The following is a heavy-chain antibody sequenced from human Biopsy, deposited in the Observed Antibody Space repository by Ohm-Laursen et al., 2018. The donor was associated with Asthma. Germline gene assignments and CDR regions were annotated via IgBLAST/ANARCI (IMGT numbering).Heavy chain of an antibody. CDR2: IYYSGST. D-gene: IGHD3-22*01. CDR1: YGSITSGGYY. Sequence: TLSLTCTVSYGSITSGGYYWTRIRQHPGKGLEWIGFIYYSGSTYYNPSLKSRVSISIDTSKNQFPLKLSSVTAADTAVYYCARAQDYYDSRGYYRSFDYWGQGTLVTVSS. J-gene: IGHJ4*02. V-gene: IGHV4-31*03. CDR3: ARAQDYYDSRGYYRSFDY.